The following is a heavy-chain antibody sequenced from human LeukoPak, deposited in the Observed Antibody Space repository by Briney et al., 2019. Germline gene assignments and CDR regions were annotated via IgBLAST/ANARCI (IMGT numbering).Heavy chain of an antibody. Sequence: KPSETLSLTCSVSGGSISSGSYYWSWIRQPAGKGLEWIGHIYTSGTTNYNSSLKSRVTISVDTSKKQFSLKLSSVTAADAAVYYCARERTGIQLPKMDNYYYMDVWGKGTTVTISS. V-gene: IGHV4-61*09. CDR1: GGSISSGSYY. CDR2: IYTSGTT. CDR3: ARERTGIQLPKMDNYYYMDV. J-gene: IGHJ6*03. D-gene: IGHD5-18*01.